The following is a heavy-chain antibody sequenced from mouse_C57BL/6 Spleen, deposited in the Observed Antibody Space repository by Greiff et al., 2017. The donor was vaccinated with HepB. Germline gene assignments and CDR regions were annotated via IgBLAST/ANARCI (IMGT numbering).Heavy chain of an antibody. CDR1: GFNIKDYY. J-gene: IGHJ2*01. V-gene: IGHV1-74*01. CDR3: AISGARAYFDY. D-gene: IGHD3-3*01. Sequence: QVQLKESGAELVKPGASVKLSCTASGFNIKDYYMHWVKQRPGQGLEWIGRIHPSDSDTNYNQKFKGKATLTVDKSSSTAYMQLSSLTSEDSAVYYCAISGARAYFDYWGQGTTLTVSS. CDR2: IHPSDSDT.